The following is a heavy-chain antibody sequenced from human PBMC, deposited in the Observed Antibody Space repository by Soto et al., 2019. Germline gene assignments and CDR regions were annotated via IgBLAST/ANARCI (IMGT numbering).Heavy chain of an antibody. CDR1: GYIFTSNY. D-gene: IGHD4-17*01. Sequence: QVQLVQSGAEVKKPGASVKISCKASGYIFTSNYIHWVRQAPGQGLEWMGIINPSGGKTSYAQKFHGRVNMTRETSTTTVYMELSSLTSEDTAVYSCARLRSSGGAFDYLGQGTLGTVPS. CDR3: ARLRSSGGAFDY. V-gene: IGHV1-46*01. J-gene: IGHJ4*02. CDR2: INPSGGKT.